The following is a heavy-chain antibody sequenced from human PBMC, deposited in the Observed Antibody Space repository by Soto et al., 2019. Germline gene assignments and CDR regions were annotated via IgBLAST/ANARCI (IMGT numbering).Heavy chain of an antibody. CDR2: INHSGST. CDR3: ARGQGRMVRGPYGLDV. D-gene: IGHD3-10*01. CDR1: GGSFSGYY. Sequence: SETLSLTCAVYGGSFSGYYWSWIRQPPGKGLEWIGEINHSGSTNYNPSLKSRVTISVDTSKNQFSLKLSSVTAADTAVYYCARGQGRMVRGPYGLDVWGQGTTVTVSS. V-gene: IGHV4-34*01. J-gene: IGHJ6*02.